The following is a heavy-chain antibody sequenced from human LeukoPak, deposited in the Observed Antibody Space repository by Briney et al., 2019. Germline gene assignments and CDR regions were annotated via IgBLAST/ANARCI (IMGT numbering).Heavy chain of an antibody. CDR1: GGSISSYY. V-gene: IGHV4-59*01. Sequence: SETLSLTCTVSGGSISSYYWSWVRQPPGKGLEWIGYIYYSGSTSYNPSLKSRATISLDTSKNQFSLKLTSVTAADTAVYYCARDTAVGRWGQGTLVTVSS. J-gene: IGHJ4*02. CDR2: IYYSGST. CDR3: ARDTAVGR. D-gene: IGHD5-18*01.